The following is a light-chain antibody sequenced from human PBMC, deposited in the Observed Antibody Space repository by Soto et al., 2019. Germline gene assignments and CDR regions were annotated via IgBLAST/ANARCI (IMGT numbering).Light chain of an antibody. Sequence: VLTQSAVTLSLSPGERATLSCRASQTVSSFLAWYQQKPGQAPRLLIHGSSTRATGIPARFSGSGSGTEFTLTISSLQSEDFAVYYCQQYNNWPPTFGQGTKVDIK. CDR2: GSS. CDR3: QQYNNWPPT. V-gene: IGKV3-15*01. CDR1: QTVSSF. J-gene: IGKJ1*01.